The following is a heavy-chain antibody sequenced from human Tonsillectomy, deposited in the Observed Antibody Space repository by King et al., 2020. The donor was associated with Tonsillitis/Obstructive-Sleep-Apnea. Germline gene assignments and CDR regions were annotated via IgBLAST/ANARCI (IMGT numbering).Heavy chain of an antibody. CDR1: GFSLTTYGVG. D-gene: IGHD3-3*01. Sequence: TLKESGPTLVKPTQTLTLTCTFSGFSLTTYGVGVGWIRQPPGKALEWLALIYWDDDKSYSPSLKTRLTITKDTSKNQVVLTMTNMDPVDTATYYCAHKGPLVREWRRFDPWGQGTLVTVSS. CDR2: IYWDDDK. J-gene: IGHJ5*02. V-gene: IGHV2-5*02. CDR3: AHKGPLVREWRRFDP.